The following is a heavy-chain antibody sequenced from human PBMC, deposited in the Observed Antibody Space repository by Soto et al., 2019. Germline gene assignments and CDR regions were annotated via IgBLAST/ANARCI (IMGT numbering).Heavy chain of an antibody. D-gene: IGHD5-18*01. CDR1: GGSISSGGYY. Sequence: PSETLSLTCTVSGGSISSGGYYWSWIRQHPGKGLEWIGYIYYSGSTYYNPSLKSRVTISVDTSKNQFSLKLSSVPAADAAVYYCARERGYSYGYDYWRQGTLVTVSS. CDR3: ARERGYSYGYDY. J-gene: IGHJ4*02. V-gene: IGHV4-31*03. CDR2: IYYSGST.